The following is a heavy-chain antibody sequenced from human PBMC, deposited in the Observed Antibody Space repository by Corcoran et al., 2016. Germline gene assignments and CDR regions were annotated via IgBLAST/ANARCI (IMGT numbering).Heavy chain of an antibody. CDR2: INSAGDT. D-gene: IGHD1-26*01. V-gene: IGHV3-53*01. CDR1: GFTVSSNY. CDR3: ASAAVDSGPFDY. J-gene: IGHJ4*02. Sequence: EVQLVDSGGGLIQPGGSLRLSCAASGFTVSSNYMTWVRQAPGKGLECVSVINSAGDTYYADSVKGRFTISSDNSKNTLYLQMNSLRAADTAVYYSASAAVDSGPFDYWGQGTLVTVSS.